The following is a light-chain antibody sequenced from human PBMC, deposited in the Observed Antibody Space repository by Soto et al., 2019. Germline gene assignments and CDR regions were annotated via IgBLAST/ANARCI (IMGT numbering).Light chain of an antibody. CDR3: HQFGYSPRT. CDR1: QTVNSDY. J-gene: IGKJ1*01. CDR2: ATS. V-gene: IGKV3-20*01. Sequence: EIVLTQSRGTLSLSPGETATLSCRASQTVNSDYLAWFQQRPGQAPRLLIFATSRRATDIPDRFSGSGSGTDFTLAIRRLEPEDFAVYYCHQFGYSPRTFGQGTRWIS.